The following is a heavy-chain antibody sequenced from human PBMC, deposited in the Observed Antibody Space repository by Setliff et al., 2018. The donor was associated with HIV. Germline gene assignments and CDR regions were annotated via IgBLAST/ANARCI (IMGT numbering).Heavy chain of an antibody. Sequence: ASVKVSCKASGYTFTSYDINWVRQATGQGLEWMGWMMPSRGNAGYAQKFQGRLTMPRNTSISTAYMELSGLISEDAAVYYCATDPGYSSTWYSESFQHWGQGTVVTVSS. CDR1: GYTFTSYD. D-gene: IGHD6-13*01. J-gene: IGHJ1*01. CDR3: ATDPGYSSTWYSESFQH. V-gene: IGHV1-8*02. CDR2: MMPSRGNA.